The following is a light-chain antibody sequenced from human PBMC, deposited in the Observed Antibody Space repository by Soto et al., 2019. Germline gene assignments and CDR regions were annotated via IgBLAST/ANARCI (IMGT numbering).Light chain of an antibody. J-gene: IGLJ1*01. CDR3: CSFAGTYTFNV. Sequence: QSALSQPRSVSGSPGQSVTISCTGTNSDVGGYNYVSWYQQHPGKAPKLIIYDVSKRPSGVPDRFSGSKSGNTASLTISGLQAEDEADYYCCSFAGTYTFNVFGTGTQLTVL. V-gene: IGLV2-11*01. CDR1: NSDVGGYNY. CDR2: DVS.